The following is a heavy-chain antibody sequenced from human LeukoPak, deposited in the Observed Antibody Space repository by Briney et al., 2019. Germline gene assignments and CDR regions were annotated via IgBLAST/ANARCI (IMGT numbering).Heavy chain of an antibody. V-gene: IGHV3-23*01. CDR2: ITGSGSHT. J-gene: IGHJ5*01. Sequence: GGSLRLSCEASGFTFQSFDMTWIRQAPGKGLEGVSLITGSGSHTFYAGSVRGRFTISRDNSKNTMFLQMNALRDEDTATYYCARRKFFRMGKKKEPNWFDSWGQGTLVTVSS. CDR3: ARRKFFRMGKKKEPNWFDS. CDR1: GFTFQSFD. D-gene: IGHD1-14*01.